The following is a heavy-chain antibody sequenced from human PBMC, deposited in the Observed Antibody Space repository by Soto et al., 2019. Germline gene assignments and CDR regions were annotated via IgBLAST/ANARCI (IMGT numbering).Heavy chain of an antibody. D-gene: IGHD4-4*01. CDR3: ARHSNRNYGLYYFDY. Sequence: PSETLSLTCTVSGGSISSSSYYWGWIRQPPGKGLEWIGSIYYSGSTYYKPSLKSRVTISVDTSKNQFSLKVSSATAADTAVYYCARHSNRNYGLYYFDYWGLGALVTVSS. CDR2: IYYSGST. V-gene: IGHV4-39*01. J-gene: IGHJ4*02. CDR1: GGSISSSSYY.